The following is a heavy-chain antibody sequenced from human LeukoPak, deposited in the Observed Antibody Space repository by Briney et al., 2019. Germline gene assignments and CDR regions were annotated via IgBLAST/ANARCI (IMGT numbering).Heavy chain of an antibody. CDR1: GFTFSTYT. J-gene: IGHJ3*01. CDR3: AKVGLAGTSGYGAFDF. CDR2: IDSSSSYI. Sequence: GGSLRLSCAASGFTFSTYTMNWVRQAPGKGLEWFSSIDSSSSYIYYADSVKGRFTISRDNAKNSLYLQTNSLRAEDTAVYYCAKVGLAGTSGYGAFDFWGQGTMVTVSS. D-gene: IGHD3-22*01. V-gene: IGHV3-21*01.